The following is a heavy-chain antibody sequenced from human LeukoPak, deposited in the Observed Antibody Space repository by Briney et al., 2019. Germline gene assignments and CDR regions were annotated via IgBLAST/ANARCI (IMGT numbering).Heavy chain of an antibody. D-gene: IGHD2-15*01. Sequence: SVKVSCKASGGTFSSYAISWVRQAPGQGLEWMGGIIPIFAAANYAQKFQGRVTITADESTSTAYVELSSLRSEDTAVYYCARVKFVGANWSFDLWGRGTLVTVSS. CDR1: GGTFSSYA. CDR3: ARVKFVGANWSFDL. J-gene: IGHJ2*01. V-gene: IGHV1-69*13. CDR2: IIPIFAAA.